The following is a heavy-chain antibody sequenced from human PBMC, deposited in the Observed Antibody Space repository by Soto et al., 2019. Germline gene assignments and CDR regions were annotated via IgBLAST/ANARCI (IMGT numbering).Heavy chain of an antibody. CDR3: AKDLERAHNWSS. V-gene: IGHV3-30*18. D-gene: IGHD1-1*01. J-gene: IGHJ5*02. CDR2: ISYDGSNK. Sequence: QVQLVESGGGVVQPGRSLRLSCAASGFTFSSYGMHWVRQAPGKGLEWVAVISYDGSNKYYADSVKGRFTISRDNSKNTLYLQMNSLRAEDTAVYYGAKDLERAHNWSSWGQGTLVSVSS. CDR1: GFTFSSYG.